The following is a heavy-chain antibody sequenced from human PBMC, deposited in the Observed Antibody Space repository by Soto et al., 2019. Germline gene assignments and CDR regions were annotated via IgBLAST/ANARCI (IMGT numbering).Heavy chain of an antibody. CDR1: GGSISGHH. CDR2: IYPSGST. Sequence: SETLSLTCTVSGGSISGHHWSWFRQTPGKRPEWIGYIYPSGSTNYNSSLKSRVIIAIDTSKNQFSLRLSSVTAADTAAYFCARYSSESSGYYQQDYWGQGALVTVSS. D-gene: IGHD3-22*01. V-gene: IGHV4-59*11. CDR3: ARYSSESSGYYQQDY. J-gene: IGHJ4*02.